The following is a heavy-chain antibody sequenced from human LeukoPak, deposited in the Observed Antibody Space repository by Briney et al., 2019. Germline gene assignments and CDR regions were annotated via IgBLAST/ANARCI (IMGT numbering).Heavy chain of an antibody. J-gene: IGHJ3*02. CDR2: MNNDGRVI. Sequence: PGGSLRLSCTVSGFTFNNYWMHWVRQAPGKGLVWVSRMNNDGRVITYADSVKGRFTISRDNAKNSLYLQMNSLRDEDTAVYYCARDLHYAFDIWGQGTMVTASS. CDR1: GFTFNNYW. V-gene: IGHV3-74*01. D-gene: IGHD3-10*01. CDR3: ARDLHYAFDI.